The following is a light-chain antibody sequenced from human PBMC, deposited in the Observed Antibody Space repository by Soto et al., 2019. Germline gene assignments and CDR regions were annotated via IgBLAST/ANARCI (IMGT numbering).Light chain of an antibody. CDR1: SSDVGGYDF. CDR3: SSFTHSNTNV. V-gene: IGLV2-14*01. CDR2: EVT. Sequence: QSALTQPASVSGSPGQSITISCTGTSSDVGGYDFVSWYQQHPGKAPKLIIYEVTNRPSGVSNRFSGSKSGNTASLTISGLHAEDEADYYCSSFTHSNTNVFGPGTTLTVL. J-gene: IGLJ1*01.